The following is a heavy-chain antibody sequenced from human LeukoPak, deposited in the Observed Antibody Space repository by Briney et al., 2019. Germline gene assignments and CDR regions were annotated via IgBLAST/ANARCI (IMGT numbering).Heavy chain of an antibody. CDR3: ARQRGYRMTKDXFDX. CDR2: IYPGDSET. Sequence: GESLKISCKASGYSFSDYWIGWVRHMPGKGLEWMTIIYPGDSETRYSPSLQGQVTISADKSINTVYLQWNSLRASDTAMYYCARQRGYRMTKDXFDXXGQGXMITVS. V-gene: IGHV5-51*01. J-gene: IGHJ3*01. D-gene: IGHD2-2*03. CDR1: GYSFSDYW.